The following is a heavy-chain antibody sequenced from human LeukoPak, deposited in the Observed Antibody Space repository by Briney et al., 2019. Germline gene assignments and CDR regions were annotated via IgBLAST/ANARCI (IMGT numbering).Heavy chain of an antibody. Sequence: SETLSLTCSVSGGSIRSSSYYWGWIRQPPGKGLEWIGSIYYSGSTYYNPSLKSRVTISIDTSKNQFSLKLSSVTAADTAVYYCARRETSCFDYWGQGTLVSVSS. V-gene: IGHV4-39*01. J-gene: IGHJ4*02. CDR3: ARRETSCFDY. CDR1: GGSIRSSSYY. CDR2: IYYSGST.